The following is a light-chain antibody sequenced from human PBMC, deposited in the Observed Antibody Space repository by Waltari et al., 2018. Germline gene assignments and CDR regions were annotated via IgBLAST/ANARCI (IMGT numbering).Light chain of an antibody. CDR1: QDISTW. CDR3: QQANSFPWT. CDR2: DTS. J-gene: IGKJ1*01. V-gene: IGKV1-12*01. Sequence: DIHLTQSPSSVSAPVADRATITCRASQDISTWLACYQQQPGKAPNLLIYDTSSLKSGVPSRFSGSGSGTDFTLTISSLQPEDFATYYCQQANSFPWTFGPGTKVEIK.